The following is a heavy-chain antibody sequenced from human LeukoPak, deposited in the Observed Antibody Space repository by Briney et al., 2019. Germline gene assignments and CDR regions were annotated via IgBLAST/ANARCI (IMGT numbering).Heavy chain of an antibody. Sequence: GGSLRLSCAASGFTFSSYAMSWVRQAPGKGLEWVSAISGSGGSTYYADSVKGRFTISRDNSKNTLYLQMNSLRAEDTAVYYCAKIRCSSTSCFNRPLDHWGQGTLVTVSS. CDR1: GFTFSSYA. D-gene: IGHD2-2*01. J-gene: IGHJ4*02. CDR2: ISGSGGST. V-gene: IGHV3-23*01. CDR3: AKIRCSSTSCFNRPLDH.